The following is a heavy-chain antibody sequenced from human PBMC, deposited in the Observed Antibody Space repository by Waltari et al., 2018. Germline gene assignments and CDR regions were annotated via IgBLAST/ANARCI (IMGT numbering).Heavy chain of an antibody. D-gene: IGHD4-17*01. CDR3: ARELSPLTVTTRSGMDV. J-gene: IGHJ6*02. CDR1: GGSISSSSYY. CDR2: IYYSGTT. V-gene: IGHV4-39*07. Sequence: QLQLQESGPGLVKPSETLSLTCTVSGGSISSSSYYWGWMRRPTGKGLEWIGGIYYSGTTYYTPSLKSPVTISVDTSKNQFSLKLSSGTAADTAVYYCARELSPLTVTTRSGMDVWGQGTTVTVSS.